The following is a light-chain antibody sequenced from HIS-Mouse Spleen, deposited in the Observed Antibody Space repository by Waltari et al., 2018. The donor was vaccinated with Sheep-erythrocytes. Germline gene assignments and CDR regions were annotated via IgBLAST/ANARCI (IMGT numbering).Light chain of an antibody. CDR1: ALPKQY. Sequence: SYELTQPPSVSVSPGHTARITCSGDALPKQYAYWYQQKSGQAPVLVIYEDSKRPSGIPERFSGSSSGTMATLTISGAQVEDDADYYCYSTDSSGNHWVFGGGTKLTVL. J-gene: IGLJ3*02. CDR3: YSTDSSGNHWV. CDR2: EDS. V-gene: IGLV3-10*01.